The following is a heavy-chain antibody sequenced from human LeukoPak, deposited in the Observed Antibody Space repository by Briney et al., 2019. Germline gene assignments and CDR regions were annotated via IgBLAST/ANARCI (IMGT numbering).Heavy chain of an antibody. J-gene: IGHJ4*02. V-gene: IGHV3-74*01. D-gene: IGHD6-13*01. CDR2: INTDGSST. CDR1: GFTFSSYW. CDR3: ARVGIAAVTY. Sequence: PGGSLRLSCVASGFTFSSYWMHWVRQPPGKGLVWVSHINTDGSSTYYADSVKGRFTISRDNAKNTLYLQMNRLRAEDTAVYYCARVGIAAVTYWGQGTLVTVSS.